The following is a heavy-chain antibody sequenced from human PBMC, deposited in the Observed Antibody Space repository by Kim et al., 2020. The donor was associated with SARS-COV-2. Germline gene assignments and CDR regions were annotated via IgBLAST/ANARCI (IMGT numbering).Heavy chain of an antibody. J-gene: IGHJ3*02. V-gene: IGHV4-31*03. Sequence: SETLSLTCSVSGGSITSVGYYWSWIRHLPGKGLEWIGYIYYSGSTYSHPSLKSRLSISRDTSNNRFSLTLTSMTAADTAIYYCARSGGCYFGTVVSFNIWGQGKRVMVSS. D-gene: IGHD2-21*01. CDR2: IYYSGST. CDR3: ARSGGCYFGTVVSFNI. CDR1: GGSITSVGYY.